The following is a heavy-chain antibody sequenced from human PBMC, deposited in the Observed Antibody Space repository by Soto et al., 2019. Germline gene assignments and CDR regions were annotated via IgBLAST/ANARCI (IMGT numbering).Heavy chain of an antibody. V-gene: IGHV1-3*04. J-gene: IGHJ5*02. D-gene: IGHD4-17*01. CDR3: ARNVDYFDP. CDR2: INTGNGNS. CDR1: GYTFTRYA. Sequence: QVQLVQSGPEVKKPGASVKVSCKASGYTFTRYAMHWVRKAPGQGLEWMGWINTGNGNSHYSQKIQGRVTFTRDTSATTAYMELTGLRPEDTAIYFCARNVDYFDPWGQGTLVTVSS.